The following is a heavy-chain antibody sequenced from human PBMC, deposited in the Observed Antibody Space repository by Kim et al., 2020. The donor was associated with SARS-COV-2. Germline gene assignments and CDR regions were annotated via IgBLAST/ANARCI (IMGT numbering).Heavy chain of an antibody. CDR3: ARGGGSYYSV. D-gene: IGHD1-26*01. V-gene: IGHV3-7*01. CDR2: SDK. J-gene: IGHJ4*02. Sequence: SDKNYVESVKGRFTISRDNTERSLSLQMNSLRVEDTAVYYCARGGGSYYSVWGRGTLVTVSS.